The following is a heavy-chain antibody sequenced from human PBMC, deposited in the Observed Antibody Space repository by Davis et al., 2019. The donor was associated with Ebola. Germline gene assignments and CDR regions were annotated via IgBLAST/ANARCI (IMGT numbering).Heavy chain of an antibody. CDR1: GGSVSSYY. J-gene: IGHJ4*02. CDR3: ARRRVTSARPRSVAFDY. D-gene: IGHD6-6*01. Sequence: SETLSLTCSVSGGSVSSYYWSWIRQPAGKGLEWIGRIYTSGSTNYNPSFKSRVTLSVDTSKNQFSLKLSSVTAADTAVYYCARRRVTSARPRSVAFDYWGQGILVTVSA. CDR2: IYTSGST. V-gene: IGHV4-4*07.